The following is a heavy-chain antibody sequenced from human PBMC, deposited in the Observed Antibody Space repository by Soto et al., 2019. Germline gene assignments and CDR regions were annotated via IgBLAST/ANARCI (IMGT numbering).Heavy chain of an antibody. V-gene: IGHV2-5*02. D-gene: IGHD3-10*01. CDR2: IYWDDDK. J-gene: IGHJ6*03. Sequence: QITLKESGPTLVKPTQTLTLTCTFSGFSLSTSGVGVGWIRQPPGKALEWLALIYWDDDKRYSPSLKSRLTITKDTSKNQVVLTMTNMDPVDTATYYCAHRLRTDGSGSYYKTYYMDVWGKGTTVTVSS. CDR3: AHRLRTDGSGSYYKTYYMDV. CDR1: GFSLSTSGVG.